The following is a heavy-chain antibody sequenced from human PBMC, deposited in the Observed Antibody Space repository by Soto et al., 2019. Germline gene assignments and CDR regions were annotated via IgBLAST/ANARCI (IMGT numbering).Heavy chain of an antibody. D-gene: IGHD5-12*01. J-gene: IGHJ4*02. CDR3: ASGWETRDGYNSGLDY. CDR2: IYYSGST. V-gene: IGHV4-61*01. CDR1: GGSVSSGSYY. Sequence: SETLSLTCTVSGGSVSSGSYYWSWIRQPPGKGLEWIGYIYYSGSTNYNPSLKSRVTISVDTSKNQFSLKLSSVTAADTAVYYCASGWETRDGYNSGLDYWGQGTLVTVSS.